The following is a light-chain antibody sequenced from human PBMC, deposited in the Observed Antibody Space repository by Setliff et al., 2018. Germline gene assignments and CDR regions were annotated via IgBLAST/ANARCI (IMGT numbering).Light chain of an antibody. J-gene: IGLJ1*01. CDR2: DVS. CDR3: SSYTSSSTVGV. CDR1: SSDVGGYNY. Sequence: QSVLTQPASVSGSPGQSITISCTGTSSDVGGYNYVSWYQQHPGKAPKLMIYDVSKRPSGVSNRFSGSKSGNTASLTISGLQAEDEADYYCSSYTSSSTVGVFGTGTKVTVL. V-gene: IGLV2-14*01.